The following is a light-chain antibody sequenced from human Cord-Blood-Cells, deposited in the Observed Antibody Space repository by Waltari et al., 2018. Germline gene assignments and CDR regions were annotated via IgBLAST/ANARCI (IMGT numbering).Light chain of an antibody. Sequence: DIVMTQSTLSLPVTPGEPASISCRSSQILLHSTGYNYLDCYLQKPGQSPQPMIYFVSNRASGVPDRFSGSGSGTDFTLKISRVEAEDVGVYYCMQALQTPITFGQGTRLEIK. V-gene: IGKV2-28*01. CDR2: FVS. J-gene: IGKJ5*01. CDR1: QILLHSTGYNY. CDR3: MQALQTPIT.